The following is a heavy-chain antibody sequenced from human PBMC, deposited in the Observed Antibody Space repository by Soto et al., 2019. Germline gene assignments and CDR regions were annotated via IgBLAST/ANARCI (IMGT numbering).Heavy chain of an antibody. Sequence: PGGSLRLSCAASGFTFSSFEMNWFRQAPGKGLEWVSYINSGGTNRYYADSVKGRFTISRDDAKNSLFLQMNSLRSEDTAIYYCARGIRNHYGEGGDYPHENFWGQGTLVTVSS. V-gene: IGHV3-48*03. CDR3: ARGIRNHYGEGGDYPHENF. CDR1: GFTFSSFE. J-gene: IGHJ4*02. CDR2: INSGGTNR. D-gene: IGHD2-21*02.